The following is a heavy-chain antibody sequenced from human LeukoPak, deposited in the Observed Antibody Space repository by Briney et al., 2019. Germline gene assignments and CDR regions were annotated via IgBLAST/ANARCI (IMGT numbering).Heavy chain of an antibody. J-gene: IGHJ4*02. Sequence: EPSETLSLTCTVSGGSISSYYWSWIRQPPGKGLEWIGYIHSSGSTNYNPSLKSRVTISVDTSKNQFSLRLSSVTAADTAVYYCARRGYSYGLYFDYWGQGTLVTVSS. D-gene: IGHD5-18*01. V-gene: IGHV4-59*08. CDR3: ARRGYSYGLYFDY. CDR1: GGSISSYY. CDR2: IHSSGST.